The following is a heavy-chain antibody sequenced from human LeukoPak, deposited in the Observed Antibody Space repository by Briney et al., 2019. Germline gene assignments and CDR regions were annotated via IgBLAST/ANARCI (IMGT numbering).Heavy chain of an antibody. Sequence: PSETLSLTCTVSGGSISSGDYYWSWIRQPPGKGLEWIGYIYYSGSTYYNPSLKSRVTISVDTSKNQFSLKLSSVTAADTAVYYCARDRYYYDSSGYYHRVGYFDYWGQGTLVTVPS. J-gene: IGHJ4*02. V-gene: IGHV4-30-4*01. CDR1: GGSISSGDYY. CDR2: IYYSGST. D-gene: IGHD3-22*01. CDR3: ARDRYYYDSSGYYHRVGYFDY.